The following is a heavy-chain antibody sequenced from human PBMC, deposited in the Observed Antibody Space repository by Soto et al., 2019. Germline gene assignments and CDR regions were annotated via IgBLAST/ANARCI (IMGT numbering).Heavy chain of an antibody. CDR2: ISYDGSNK. J-gene: IGHJ6*02. Sequence: QVQLVESGGGVVQPGRSLRLSCVASGFTFSSYGMHWVRQAPGKGLEWVAVISYDGSNKYYADSVKGRFTISRDNSKNTLFLQMNCLRDEDTAVYYCAKYVVAGATTGFGDYYYYYGMDAWGQGTMVTVSS. V-gene: IGHV3-30*18. CDR1: GFTFSSYG. CDR3: AKYVVAGATTGFGDYYYYYGMDA. D-gene: IGHD1-26*01.